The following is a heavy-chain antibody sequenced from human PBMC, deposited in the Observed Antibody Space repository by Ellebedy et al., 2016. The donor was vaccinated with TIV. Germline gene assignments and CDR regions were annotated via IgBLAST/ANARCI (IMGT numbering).Heavy chain of an antibody. CDR2: IGTAGDT. J-gene: IGHJ3*02. Sequence: GGSLRLSXAASGFTFSSYAMSWVRQAPGKGLEWVSAIGTAGDTYYPGSVKGRFTISRENAKNSLYLQMNSLRAGDTAVYYCARDLGSAFDIWGQGTMVTVSS. CDR1: GFTFSSYA. V-gene: IGHV3-13*01. D-gene: IGHD7-27*01. CDR3: ARDLGSAFDI.